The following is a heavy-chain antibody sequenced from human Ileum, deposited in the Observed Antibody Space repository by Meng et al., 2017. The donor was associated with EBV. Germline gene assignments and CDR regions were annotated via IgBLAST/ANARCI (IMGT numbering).Heavy chain of an antibody. J-gene: IGHJ2*01. D-gene: IGHD3-22*01. CDR1: GGSISSGDYY. V-gene: IGHV4-30-4*01. CDR2: IYYSGST. CDR3: ARGYYDSSGYGYWYFDL. Sequence: QGSGPGQVKPSQNLSLPCPVSGGSISSGDYYWSWIRQPPGKGLEWIGYIYYSGSTYYNPSLKSRVTISVDTSKNQFSLKLSSVTAADTAVYYCARGYYDSSGYGYWYFDLWGRGTLVTVSS.